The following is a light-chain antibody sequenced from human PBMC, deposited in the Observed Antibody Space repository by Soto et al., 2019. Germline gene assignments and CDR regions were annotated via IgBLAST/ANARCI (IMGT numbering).Light chain of an antibody. J-gene: IGKJ4*02. CDR2: DAS. CDR1: QSISSW. Sequence: DIQMTQSPSTLSASVGDRVTITCRASQSISSWLAWYQQKPGNAPKLLIYDASSLESGVPSGFSGSGSGTEFTLTIRGLQPDAFGTRYCQQHNSCSRTLCRGTRV. V-gene: IGKV1-5*01. CDR3: QQHNSCSRT.